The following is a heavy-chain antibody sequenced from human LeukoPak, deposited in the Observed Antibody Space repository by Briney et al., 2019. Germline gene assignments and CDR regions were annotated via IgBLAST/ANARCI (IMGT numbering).Heavy chain of an antibody. CDR2: IYHTGAT. J-gene: IGHJ4*02. D-gene: IGHD3-16*01. CDR3: ASGSHAVTTHFDY. Sequence: PSETLSLTCAVSGDSITSSKWWSLVRQSPEKGLEWIGEIYHTGATNYNPSLKSRVTMSVDKSKNQFFPNLSSVTAADTAVYYRASGSHAVTTHFDYWGQGTLVTVSS. CDR1: GDSITSSKW. V-gene: IGHV4-4*02.